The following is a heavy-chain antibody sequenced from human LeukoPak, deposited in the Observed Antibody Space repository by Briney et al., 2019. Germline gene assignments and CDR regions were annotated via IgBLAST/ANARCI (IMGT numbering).Heavy chain of an antibody. D-gene: IGHD1-14*01. V-gene: IGHV3-9*01. CDR2: ISWNSASI. CDR3: AKGPPRRTPYHYFDY. Sequence: PGGSLRLSCAASGFSFDDYAMHWVRQAPGRGLEWVSGISWNSASIAYSDSVKGRFTISRDNAVNSLYLQVNSLRVEDTALYYCAKGPPRRTPYHYFDYWGQGALVTVSS. CDR1: GFSFDDYA. J-gene: IGHJ4*02.